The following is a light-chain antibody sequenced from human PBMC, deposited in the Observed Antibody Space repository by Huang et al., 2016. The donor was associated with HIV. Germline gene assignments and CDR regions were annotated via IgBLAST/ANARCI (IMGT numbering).Light chain of an antibody. CDR3: QQYYTSPT. CDR2: STS. V-gene: IGKV1-NL1*01. CDR1: QGISNS. Sequence: DIQMTQSPSSLSAFVGDTVTITCRASQGISNSVAWYQQKPGKAPKLLLYSTSRLESGVPSRFRGGGSGTDYTLTINSLQPDDFATYYCQQYYTSPTFGQGSKVKIK. J-gene: IGKJ1*01.